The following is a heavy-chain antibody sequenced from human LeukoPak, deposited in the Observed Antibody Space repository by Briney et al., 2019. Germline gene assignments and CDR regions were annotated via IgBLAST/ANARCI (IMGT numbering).Heavy chain of an antibody. CDR3: ARDSGYDFWSGYYGY. D-gene: IGHD3-3*01. V-gene: IGHV1-46*01. CDR2: INPSGGST. Sequence: GASVKVSCKASGYTFTSYYMHWVRQAPGQGLEWMGIINPSGGSTSYAQKFQGRVTMTRDTSISTAYMELSRLRSDDTAVYYCARDSGYDFWSGYYGYWGQGTLVTVSS. J-gene: IGHJ4*02. CDR1: GYTFTSYY.